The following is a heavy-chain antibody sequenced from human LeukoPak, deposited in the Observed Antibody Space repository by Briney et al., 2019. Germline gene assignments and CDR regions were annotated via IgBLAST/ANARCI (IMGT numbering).Heavy chain of an antibody. J-gene: IGHJ4*02. Sequence: PSETLSLTCAVYGGSFSGHYWSWIRQPPGKGLEWIGEINHSGNTNYNPSLKSRVTISVDTSKNQLSLKLSSVTAADTAVYYCARVEGIYDILTGYYYWGQGTLVTVSS. CDR3: ARVEGIYDILTGYYY. CDR1: GGSFSGHY. V-gene: IGHV4-34*01. D-gene: IGHD3-9*01. CDR2: INHSGNT.